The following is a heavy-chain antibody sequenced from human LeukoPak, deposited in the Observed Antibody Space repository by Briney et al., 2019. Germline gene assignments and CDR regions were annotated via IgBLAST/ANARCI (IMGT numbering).Heavy chain of an antibody. J-gene: IGHJ4*02. D-gene: IGHD5-18*01. CDR2: INHSGST. V-gene: IGHV4-34*01. Sequence: SETLSLTCAVYGGSFSGYYWSWIRQPPGKGLEWIGEINHSGSTNYNPSLKSRVTISVDTSKNQFSLKLSSVTAADTAVYYCARGSVDTAMGNDYWGQGTLVTVSS. CDR1: GGSFSGYY. CDR3: ARGSVDTAMGNDY.